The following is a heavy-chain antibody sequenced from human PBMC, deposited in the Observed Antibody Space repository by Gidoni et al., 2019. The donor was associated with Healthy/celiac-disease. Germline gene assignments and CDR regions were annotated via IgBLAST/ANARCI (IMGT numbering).Heavy chain of an antibody. J-gene: IGHJ6*02. CDR3: ARDPDYGGNSEYYYGMDV. D-gene: IGHD4-17*01. CDR1: GGTFSSYA. Sequence: QVQLVQSGAEVKKPGSSVKVSCKASGGTFSSYAISRVRQAPGQGLEWMGAIIPIVGTENYAQKFQGRVTITADESTSTAYMELSSLRSEDTAVYYCARDPDYGGNSEYYYGMDVWGQGTTVTVSS. V-gene: IGHV1-69*01. CDR2: IIPIVGTE.